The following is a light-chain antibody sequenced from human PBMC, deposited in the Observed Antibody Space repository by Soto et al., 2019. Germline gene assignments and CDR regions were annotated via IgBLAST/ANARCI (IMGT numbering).Light chain of an antibody. J-gene: IGLJ1*01. Sequence: QSALTQPASVSGSPGQSITISCTGTSSDVGNYNLVSWYQQHPGKAPKLMIYGGSNRPSGVSDRFSGSKSGNTASLTISGLQAEDEADYHCCSYPGSATYVFGTGTKLTVL. V-gene: IGLV2-23*01. CDR3: CSYPGSATYV. CDR2: GGS. CDR1: SSDVGNYNL.